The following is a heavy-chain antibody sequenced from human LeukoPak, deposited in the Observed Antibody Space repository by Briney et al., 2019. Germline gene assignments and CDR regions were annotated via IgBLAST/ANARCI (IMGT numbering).Heavy chain of an antibody. D-gene: IGHD2-15*01. V-gene: IGHV3-23*01. CDR3: AKVGYGGGSWGAFDI. J-gene: IGHJ3*02. CDR2: ISGSGGST. CDR1: GFTFSSYA. Sequence: GGSLRLSCAASGFTFSSYAVSWVRQAPGKGLEWVSAISGSGGSTYYADSVKGRFTISRDNSKNTLYLQMNSLRAEDTAVYYCAKVGYGGGSWGAFDIWGQGTMVTVSS.